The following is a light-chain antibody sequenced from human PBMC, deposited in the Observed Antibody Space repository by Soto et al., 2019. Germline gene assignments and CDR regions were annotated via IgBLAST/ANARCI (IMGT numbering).Light chain of an antibody. Sequence: QSVLTQPPSVSGAAGQRVSISCTGSTSNIGAGYDVHWYQQLPGTAPKLLIYDKNNRPSGVPDRFSASKSGTSASLAITGLQAEDEADYYCQSYDSRLNSPLVFGGGTKVTVL. J-gene: IGLJ2*01. V-gene: IGLV1-40*01. CDR2: DKN. CDR3: QSYDSRLNSPLV. CDR1: TSNIGAGYD.